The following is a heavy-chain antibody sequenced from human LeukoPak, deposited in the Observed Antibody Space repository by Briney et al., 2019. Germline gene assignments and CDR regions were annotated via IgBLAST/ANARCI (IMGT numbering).Heavy chain of an antibody. D-gene: IGHD3-16*02. CDR3: ATRGDLSWFGALRH. CDR2: IKQDGSET. J-gene: IGHJ4*02. CDR1: GLSFSSHA. Sequence: GGSLRLSCAAFGLSFSSHAMSWVRQAPGKGLEWVAFIKQDGSETAYADSVKGRFTISRDNAKNSLYLQMNSLRVEDTAVYYCATRGDLSWFGALRHWSQGTLVTVSS. V-gene: IGHV3-7*01.